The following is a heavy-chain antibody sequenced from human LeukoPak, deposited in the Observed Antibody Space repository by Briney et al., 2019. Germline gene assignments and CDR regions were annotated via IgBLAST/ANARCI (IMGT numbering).Heavy chain of an antibody. CDR2: ISSSSSTI. D-gene: IGHD5-24*01. CDR3: ARDLDDFNYYLDY. CDR1: GFTFSDYY. V-gene: IGHV3-11*04. J-gene: IGHJ4*02. Sequence: GGSLRLSCAASGFTFSDYYMSWIRQAPGKGLEWVSYISSSSSTIYYVDSVKGRFTISRDNAKNSLYLQMNSLRAEDTAVYYCARDLDDFNYYLDYWGQGTLVTVSS.